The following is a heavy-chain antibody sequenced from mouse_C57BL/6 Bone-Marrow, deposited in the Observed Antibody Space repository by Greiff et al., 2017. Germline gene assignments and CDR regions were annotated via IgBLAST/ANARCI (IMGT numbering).Heavy chain of an antibody. CDR1: GFTFSDYG. V-gene: IGHV5-17*01. CDR2: ISSGSSTI. Sequence: EVKLMESGGGLVKPGGSLKLSCAASGFTFSDYGIHWVRQAPEKGLERVAYISSGSSTIYSADTVKGRFTISRDNAKNTLFLQMTSLRSEDTAMYYCAKDYGSSFDYWGQGTTLTVSS. D-gene: IGHD1-1*01. J-gene: IGHJ2*01. CDR3: AKDYGSSFDY.